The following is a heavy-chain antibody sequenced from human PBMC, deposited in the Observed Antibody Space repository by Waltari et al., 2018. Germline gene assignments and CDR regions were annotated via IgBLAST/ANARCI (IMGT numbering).Heavy chain of an antibody. V-gene: IGHV4-34*01. CDR1: GDTSSGYY. J-gene: IGHJ4*02. Sequence: QVQLQQWGAGLLRPSETLSLSCGAQGDTSSGYYWSWIRQAPGKGLQWIGQVHHSGTTNYNPSLKNRLNISGDRSKNQIYLRLTSVTAADTGVYYCARGGGFSGHDSHYFDFWGQGDLVTVSS. D-gene: IGHD5-12*01. CDR3: ARGGGFSGHDSHYFDF. CDR2: VHHSGTT.